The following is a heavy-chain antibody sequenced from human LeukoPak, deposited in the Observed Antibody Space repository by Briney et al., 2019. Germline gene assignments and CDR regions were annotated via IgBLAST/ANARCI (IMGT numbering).Heavy chain of an antibody. Sequence: GGSLRLSCAASGFTFSDYYMSWIRQAPGKGLEWVSYISSSGGTIYYADSVKGRFTISRDNAKNSLYLQMNSLRAEDTAVYYCARFIQYQPRYIDVWGKGTTVTVSS. D-gene: IGHD2-2*01. CDR2: ISSSGGTI. CDR3: ARFIQYQPRYIDV. CDR1: GFTFSDYY. V-gene: IGHV3-11*01. J-gene: IGHJ6*03.